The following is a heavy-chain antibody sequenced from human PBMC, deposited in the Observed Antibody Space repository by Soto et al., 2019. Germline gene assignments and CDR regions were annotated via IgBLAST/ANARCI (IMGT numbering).Heavy chain of an antibody. D-gene: IGHD2-21*02. CDR3: ASFCGGDCYSDSFDI. J-gene: IGHJ3*02. CDR2: IYYSGST. Sequence: QVQLQESGPGLVKPSETLSLTCTVSGGSISSYYWSWIRQPPGKGLEWIGYIYYSGSTKYNPSLKSRVTISVYTSKNQFSLRLSSVTAAATAVYYCASFCGGDCYSDSFDIWGQGTMVTVSS. V-gene: IGHV4-59*01. CDR1: GGSISSYY.